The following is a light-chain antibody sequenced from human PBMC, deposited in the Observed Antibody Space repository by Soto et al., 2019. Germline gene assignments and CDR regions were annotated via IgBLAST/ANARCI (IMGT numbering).Light chain of an antibody. J-gene: IGLJ2*01. Sequence: SYELTQPPSVSVSPGQTASITCSGDKLGDKYACWYQQTPGQSPVLVIYQDSKRPSGIPERFSGSNSGNTATLTISGTQAMDEADYYCQAWDSSTVGFGGGAQLTVL. CDR3: QAWDSSTVG. CDR1: KLGDKY. CDR2: QDS. V-gene: IGLV3-1*01.